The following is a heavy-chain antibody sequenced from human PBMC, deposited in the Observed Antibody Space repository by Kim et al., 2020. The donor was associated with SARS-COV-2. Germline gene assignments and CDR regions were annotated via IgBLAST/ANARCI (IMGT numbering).Heavy chain of an antibody. J-gene: IGHJ4*02. D-gene: IGHD3-10*01. CDR1: GFTFSDYY. CDR2: ISSSSSYT. V-gene: IGHV3-11*05. Sequence: GGSLRLSCAASGFTFSDYYMSWIRQAPGKGLEWISYISSSSSYTNYADSVKGRFTISRDNAKNSLYLQMNSLRAEDTAVYYCARGPIYHYYGSGSPLFDYWGQGTLVTVSS. CDR3: ARGPIYHYYGSGSPLFDY.